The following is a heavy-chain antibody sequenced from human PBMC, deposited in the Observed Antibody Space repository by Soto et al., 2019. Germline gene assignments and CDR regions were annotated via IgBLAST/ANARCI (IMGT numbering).Heavy chain of an antibody. CDR1: GYTFTGYY. D-gene: IGHD1-26*01. V-gene: IGHV1-2*04. CDR2: INPNSGGT. J-gene: IGHJ3*02. Sequence: ASVKVSCKASGYTFTGYYMHWVRQAPGQGLEWMGWINPNSGGTNYAQKLQGWVTMTRDTPISTAYMELSRLGSDDTAVYYCARDEDIVGATGAFDIWGQGTMVTVSS. CDR3: ARDEDIVGATGAFDI.